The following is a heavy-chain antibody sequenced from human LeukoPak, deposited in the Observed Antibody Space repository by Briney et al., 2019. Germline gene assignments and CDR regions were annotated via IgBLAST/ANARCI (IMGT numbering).Heavy chain of an antibody. CDR1: GNYW. D-gene: IGHD3-16*01. CDR2: INSGGSWT. V-gene: IGHV3-74*01. CDR3: ARGGGLDV. Sequence: GGSLRLSCAASGNYWMHWVRQAPGKGLVWVSHINSGGSWTSYADSVKGRFTISRDNAKNSLYLQMSNLRAGDTAVYFCARGGGLDVWGQGATVTVSS. J-gene: IGHJ6*02.